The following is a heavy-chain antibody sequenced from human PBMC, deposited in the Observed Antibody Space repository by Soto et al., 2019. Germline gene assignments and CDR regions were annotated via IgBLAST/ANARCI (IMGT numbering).Heavy chain of an antibody. CDR1: GYSFTTYW. V-gene: IGHV5-51*01. CDR3: ARHEQFYYQFYGMDV. J-gene: IGHJ6*02. CDR2: INPGIINPTDSDI. Sequence: GESLKISCETSGYSFTTYWLAWVRQRPGKGLEWMGIINPGIINPTDSDIRYSPSFQGRVTISADRSINTAYLQWSSLEASDTAIYYCARHEQFYYQFYGMDVWGQGTTVIVSS. D-gene: IGHD6-19*01.